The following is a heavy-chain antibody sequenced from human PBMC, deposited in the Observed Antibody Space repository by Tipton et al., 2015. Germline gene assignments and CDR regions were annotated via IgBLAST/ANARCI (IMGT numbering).Heavy chain of an antibody. D-gene: IGHD6-13*01. Sequence: SLRLSCAASGFTFSIYAMSWVRPAPGKGLEWVSGVSGCGGSTYYADSVKGRFTISRDNSKKTLFLQMNSLRAEDTAVYYCARHRSSWFSHFDYWGQGTLVTVSS. CDR2: VSGCGGST. J-gene: IGHJ4*02. CDR3: ARHRSSWFSHFDY. V-gene: IGHV3-23*01. CDR1: GFTFSIYA.